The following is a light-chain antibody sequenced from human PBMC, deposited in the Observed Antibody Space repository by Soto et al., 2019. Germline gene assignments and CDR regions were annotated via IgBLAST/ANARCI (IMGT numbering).Light chain of an antibody. CDR3: QQYDDFPFT. V-gene: IGKV1-33*01. CDR1: QDINNY. Sequence: DIEMTQSPSSLSASVGDRVTITCQASQDINNYLNWFQQKTGRAPKLLIYDASNLESGVSSRFSGNGSGTHFTFTIRSLQPDDIAIYYCQQYDDFPFTFGHGTRLDIK. CDR2: DAS. J-gene: IGKJ5*01.